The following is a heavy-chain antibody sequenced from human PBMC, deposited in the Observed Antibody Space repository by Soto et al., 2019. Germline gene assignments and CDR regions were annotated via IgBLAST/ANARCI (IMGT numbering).Heavy chain of an antibody. D-gene: IGHD3-16*02. CDR3: ARIARYVIGGNYYFDY. J-gene: IGHJ4*02. Sequence: EASVQVSCKASGYTFNSYDINWVRQATGQGLEWMGWMNPNSGNTGYAQKFQGRVTMTRNTSISTAYMELSSLRSEDTAVYYCARIARYVIGGNYYFDYWGQGTLVTVSS. V-gene: IGHV1-8*01. CDR1: GYTFNSYD. CDR2: MNPNSGNT.